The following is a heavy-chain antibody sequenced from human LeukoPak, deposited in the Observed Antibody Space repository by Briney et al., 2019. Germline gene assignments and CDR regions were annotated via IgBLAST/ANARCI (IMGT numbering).Heavy chain of an antibody. CDR1: GYTFTSYA. J-gene: IGHJ4*02. D-gene: IGHD1-26*01. V-gene: IGHV1-3*01. CDR2: INAGNGNT. CDR3: ARGNSGSRTGLDY. Sequence: GASVKVSCKASGYTFTSYAIHWVRQAPGQRLEWMGWINAGNGNTKYSQKFQGRVTITRDTSASTAYMELSSLRSEDTAVYYCARGNSGSRTGLDYWGQGTLVTVSS.